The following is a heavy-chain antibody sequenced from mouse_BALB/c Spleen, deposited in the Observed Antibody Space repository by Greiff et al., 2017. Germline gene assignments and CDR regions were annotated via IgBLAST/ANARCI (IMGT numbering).Heavy chain of an antibody. Sequence: EVQLVESGGGLVKPGGSLKLSCAASGFAFSSYDMSWVRQTPEKRLEWVAYISSGGGSTYYPDTVKGRFTISRDNAKNTLYLQMSSLKSEDTAMYYCARQVDYWGQGTSVTVSS. J-gene: IGHJ4*01. CDR1: GFAFSSYD. CDR3: ARQVDY. CDR2: ISSGGGST. V-gene: IGHV5-12-1*01.